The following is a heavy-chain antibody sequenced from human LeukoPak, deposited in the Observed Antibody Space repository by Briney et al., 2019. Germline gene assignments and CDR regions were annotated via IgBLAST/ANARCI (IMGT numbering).Heavy chain of an antibody. D-gene: IGHD1-26*01. CDR2: IYYSGST. CDR1: GGSISSSSYY. V-gene: IGHV4-61*05. J-gene: IGHJ4*02. CDR3: ARMAWDYFDY. Sequence: KPSETLSLTCTVPGGSISSSSYYWGWIRRPPGKGLEWIGYIYYSGSTNYNPSLKSRVTISVDTSKNQFSLKLSSVTAADTAVYYCARMAWDYFDYWGQGTLVTVSS.